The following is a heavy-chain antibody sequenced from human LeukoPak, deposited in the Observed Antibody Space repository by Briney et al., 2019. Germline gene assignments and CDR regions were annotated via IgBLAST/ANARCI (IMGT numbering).Heavy chain of an antibody. CDR3: TRSSWYWFDP. V-gene: IGHV4-39*07. D-gene: IGHD6-13*01. CDR1: GGSISSSNYY. CDR2: IYYSGST. J-gene: IGHJ5*02. Sequence: KSSETLSLTCTVSGGSISSSNYYWGWIRQPPGKGLEWIGSIYYSGSTFYNPSLKSRVTISVDKSKNQFSLKLSSVTAADTAVYYCTRSSWYWFDPWGQGTLVTVSS.